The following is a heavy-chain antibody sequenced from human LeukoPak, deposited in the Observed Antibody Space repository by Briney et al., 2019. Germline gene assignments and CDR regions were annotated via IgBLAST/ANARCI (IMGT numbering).Heavy chain of an antibody. CDR1: GFTFSSYG. J-gene: IGHJ4*02. CDR2: ILSDATKA. CDR3: VKDPIAAVGTRGFDY. D-gene: IGHD6-13*01. Sequence: GGPLRLSCTASGFTFSSYGIHWVRQAPGKGLEWVAFILSDATKAYYVDSVRGRFTLSRDNSKNTVYLQINSLRVEDTAVYHCVKDPIAAVGTRGFDYWGQGTLVAVSS. V-gene: IGHV3-30*02.